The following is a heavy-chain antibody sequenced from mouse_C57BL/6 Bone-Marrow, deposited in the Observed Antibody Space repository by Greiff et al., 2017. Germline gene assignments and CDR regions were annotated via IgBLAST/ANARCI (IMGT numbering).Heavy chain of an antibody. CDR2: FYPGDGDP. J-gene: IGHJ3*01. CDR3: ARGLTGTRFAY. D-gene: IGHD4-1*01. CDR1: GYAFSSYW. Sequence: QVQLQQSGAELVKPGASVKISCKASGYAFSSYWMNWVKQRPGKGLEWIGQFYPGDGDPNYNGKFKGKATLTADKSSSTAYMQLSSLTSEDSAVYFCARGLTGTRFAYWGQGTLVTVSA. V-gene: IGHV1-80*01.